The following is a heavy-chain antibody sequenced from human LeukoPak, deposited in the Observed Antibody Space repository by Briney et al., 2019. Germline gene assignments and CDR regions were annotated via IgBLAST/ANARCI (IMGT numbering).Heavy chain of an antibody. J-gene: IGHJ4*02. D-gene: IGHD5-24*01. CDR3: ARGPGGWLQDYGSFDY. CDR2: ISYDGSNK. CDR1: GFTFSSYV. Sequence: GGSLRLSCAASGFTFSSYVMHWVRQAPGKGLEWVAVISYDGSNKYYADSVKGRFTISRDNSKNTLYLQMNSLRAEDTAVYYCARGPGGWLQDYGSFDYWGQGTLVTVSS. V-gene: IGHV3-30*01.